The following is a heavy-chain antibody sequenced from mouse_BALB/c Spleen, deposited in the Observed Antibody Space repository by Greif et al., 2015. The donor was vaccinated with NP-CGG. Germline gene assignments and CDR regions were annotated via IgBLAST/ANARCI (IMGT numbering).Heavy chain of an antibody. J-gene: IGHJ1*01. Sequence: EVQLVESGAELVKPGASVKLSCTASGFNIKDTYVHWVKQRPEQGLEWIGRIDPANGNTKYDPKFQGKATITADTSSNTAYLQLSSLTSEDTAVYYCARWDWYFDVWGAGTTVTVSS. V-gene: IGHV14-3*02. CDR1: GFNIKDTY. CDR3: ARWDWYFDV. CDR2: IDPANGNT.